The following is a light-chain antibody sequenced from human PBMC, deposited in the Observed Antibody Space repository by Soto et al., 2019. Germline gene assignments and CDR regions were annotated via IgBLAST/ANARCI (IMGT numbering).Light chain of an antibody. J-gene: IGLJ2*01. Sequence: QSVLTQPASVSGSPGQSITISCTGTSNDIGGYNLVSWYQQHPGKAPKLIIFEASERPSGVSDRFSGSRSGNTASLTISSLQTEDEAEYSCCSFAGGAPCVFGGGTKLTVL. CDR1: SNDIGGYNL. V-gene: IGLV2-23*01. CDR2: EAS. CDR3: CSFAGGAPCV.